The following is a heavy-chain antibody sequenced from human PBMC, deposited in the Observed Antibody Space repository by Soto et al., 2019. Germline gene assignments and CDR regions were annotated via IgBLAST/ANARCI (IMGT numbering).Heavy chain of an antibody. V-gene: IGHV4-59*01. Sequence: PSETLSLTCTVSGGSICSYYWSWIRQPPGKGLEWIGYINYSGSTNYNPSLKSRVTISIDTSKNQFSLKLSSVTAADTAVYYCAGGGWLRFDPGGQGTLVTVSS. J-gene: IGHJ5*02. CDR1: GGSICSYY. CDR3: AGGGWLRFDP. D-gene: IGHD5-12*01. CDR2: INYSGST.